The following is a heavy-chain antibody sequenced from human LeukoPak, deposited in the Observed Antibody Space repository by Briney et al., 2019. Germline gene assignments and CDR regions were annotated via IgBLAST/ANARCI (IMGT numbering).Heavy chain of an antibody. CDR3: AVISGSYFYYFDY. Sequence: GESLKISCKGSGYRFTSYWIGWVRQMPGKGLEWMGIIYPGDSDTRYSPSFQGQVTISADKSISTAYLQWSSLKASDTAMYYCAVISGSYFYYFDYWGQGTLVTVSS. J-gene: IGHJ4*02. CDR1: GYRFTSYW. D-gene: IGHD1-26*01. V-gene: IGHV5-51*01. CDR2: IYPGDSDT.